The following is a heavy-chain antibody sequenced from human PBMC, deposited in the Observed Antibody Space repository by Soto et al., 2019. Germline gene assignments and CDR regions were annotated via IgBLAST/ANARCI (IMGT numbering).Heavy chain of an antibody. CDR1: GFSFSDYA. V-gene: IGHV3-23*01. CDR2: ISGSGGGT. Sequence: GGSLRLSCAASGFSFSDYAMIWVRQAPGKGLEWVSAISGSGGGTYFADSVKVRFTISRDNSKNTLYLQLNSLRAEDTAVYYCAKAGRMYYYYYMDVWGKGTTVTVSS. D-gene: IGHD2-15*01. CDR3: AKAGRMYYYYYMDV. J-gene: IGHJ6*03.